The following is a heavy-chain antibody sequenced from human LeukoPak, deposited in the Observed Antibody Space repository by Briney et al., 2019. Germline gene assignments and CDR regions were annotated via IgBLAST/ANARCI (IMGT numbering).Heavy chain of an antibody. J-gene: IGHJ5*02. CDR3: ARNCGDGYGGWFDP. V-gene: IGHV1-18*04. D-gene: IGHD2-21*01. Sequence: ASAKVSCKASGYTFTSYGISWVPQAPRQGLEWMGCISAYKGNTNYVQKLQGRVTMTTDTSTSTVYMELRRLRSDDTAVYYGARNCGDGYGGWFDPWGQGTLVTVSS. CDR2: ISAYKGNT. CDR1: GYTFTSYG.